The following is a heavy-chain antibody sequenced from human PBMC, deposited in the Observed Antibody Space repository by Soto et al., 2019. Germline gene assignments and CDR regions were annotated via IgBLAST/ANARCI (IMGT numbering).Heavy chain of an antibody. D-gene: IGHD3-22*01. CDR1: GYTFTSYG. CDR2: ISAYNGNT. V-gene: IGHV1-18*01. J-gene: IGHJ5*02. CDR3: ARASYYYDSSGYYYGFDP. Sequence: ASVKVSCKASGYTFTSYGISWVRQAPGQGLEWMGWISAYNGNTKYAQKLQGNVTITSDTSASTAYLELSSLRSEDTAVYYCARASYYYDSSGYYYGFDPWGQGTLVTVS.